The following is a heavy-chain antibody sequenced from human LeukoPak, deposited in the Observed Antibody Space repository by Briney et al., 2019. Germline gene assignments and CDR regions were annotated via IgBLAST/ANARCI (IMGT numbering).Heavy chain of an antibody. J-gene: IGHJ4*02. D-gene: IGHD5-24*01. CDR3: AIIVEMATIVDY. Sequence: GGSLRLSCAASGFTFSSYSMNWVRQAPGKGLEWVSSISSSSSYIHYADSVKGRFTISRNNAKNSLYLQMNSLRAEDTAVYYCAIIVEMATIVDYWGQGTLVTVSS. CDR2: ISSSSSYI. CDR1: GFTFSSYS. V-gene: IGHV3-21*01.